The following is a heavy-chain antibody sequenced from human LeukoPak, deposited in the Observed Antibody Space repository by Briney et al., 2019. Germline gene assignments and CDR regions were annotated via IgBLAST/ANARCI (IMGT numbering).Heavy chain of an antibody. J-gene: IGHJ5*02. Sequence: ASVKVSCEASGYTFTGYYMHWVRQAPGQGLEWMGWINPNSGGTNYAQKFQGRVTMTRDTSISTAYMELSRLRSDDTAVYYCARGYSGSYYQWFDPWGQGTLVTVSS. CDR3: ARGYSGSYYQWFDP. V-gene: IGHV1-2*02. D-gene: IGHD1-26*01. CDR2: INPNSGGT. CDR1: GYTFTGYY.